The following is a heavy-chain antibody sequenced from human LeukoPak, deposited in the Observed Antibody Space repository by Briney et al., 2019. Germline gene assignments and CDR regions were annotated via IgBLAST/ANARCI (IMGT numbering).Heavy chain of an antibody. V-gene: IGHV4-39*07. CDR2: IYYSGST. J-gene: IGHJ4*02. Sequence: SETLSLTCTVSGGSISSSSYYWGWIRQPPGKGLEWIGSIYYSGSTYYNPSLKSRVTISVDTSKNQFSLKLSSVTAADTAVYYCAREAWKWERSDPLVDYWGQGTLVTVSS. D-gene: IGHD1-26*01. CDR3: AREAWKWERSDPLVDY. CDR1: GGSISSSSYY.